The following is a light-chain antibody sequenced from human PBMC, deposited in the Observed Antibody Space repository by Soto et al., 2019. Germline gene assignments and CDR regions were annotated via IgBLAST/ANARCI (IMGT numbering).Light chain of an antibody. J-gene: IGLJ3*02. CDR2: EDN. Sequence: NFMLTQPHSASESPGKTVTISCTRSSGSIASKFVQWYQQRPASAPTTVIYEDNQRPSGVPDRFSGSIDSSSNSASLTISGLKTEDEADYYCQSYHSSNWVFGGGTKLTVL. CDR1: SGSIASKF. V-gene: IGLV6-57*03. CDR3: QSYHSSNWV.